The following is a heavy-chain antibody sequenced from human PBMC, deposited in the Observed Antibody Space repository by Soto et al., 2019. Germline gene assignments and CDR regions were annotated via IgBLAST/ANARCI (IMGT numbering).Heavy chain of an antibody. Sequence: PSETLSLTCTVSGGSISNIAYYWGWIRQPPGKGLEWIGSIYNSGSTNFNPSLKSRVTISVDTSKNQFSLKLSSVTAADTAVYYCTRRSRWYYYGTASYYNLWFESWGQGTLVTVSS. J-gene: IGHJ5*01. D-gene: IGHD3-10*01. CDR2: IYNSGST. CDR3: TRRSRWYYYGTASYYNLWFES. V-gene: IGHV4-39*01. CDR1: GGSISNIAYY.